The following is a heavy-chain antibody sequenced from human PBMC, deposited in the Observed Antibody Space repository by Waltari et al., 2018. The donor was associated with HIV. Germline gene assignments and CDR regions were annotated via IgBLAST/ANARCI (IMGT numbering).Heavy chain of an antibody. CDR1: GFTFSSYG. CDR2: NSYDGSNK. D-gene: IGHD3-22*01. V-gene: IGHV3-30*18. J-gene: IGHJ4*02. Sequence: QVQLVESGGGVVQPGRSLRLSCAASGFTFSSYGMHWVRQGPGKGLEWGAVNSYDGSNKDYADSVKGRFTISRDNSKNTLYLQMNSLRAEDTAVYYCAKDPYYYDSSGYADYFDYWGQGTLVTVSS. CDR3: AKDPYYYDSSGYADYFDY.